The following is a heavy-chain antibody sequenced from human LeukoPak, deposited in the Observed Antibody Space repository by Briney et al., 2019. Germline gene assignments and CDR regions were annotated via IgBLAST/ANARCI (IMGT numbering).Heavy chain of an antibody. V-gene: IGHV1-8*01. J-gene: IGHJ5*02. CDR1: GNTFTSYD. D-gene: IGHD3-22*01. CDR2: MNPNSGNT. Sequence: GASVKVSCKASGNTFTSYDINWVRQATGQGLEWMGWMNPNSGNTGYAQKFQGRVTMTRNTSISTAYMELSSLRSEDTAVYYCARGSAYYYDSSGYPSSPFSWGQGTLVTVSS. CDR3: ARGSAYYYDSSGYPSSPFS.